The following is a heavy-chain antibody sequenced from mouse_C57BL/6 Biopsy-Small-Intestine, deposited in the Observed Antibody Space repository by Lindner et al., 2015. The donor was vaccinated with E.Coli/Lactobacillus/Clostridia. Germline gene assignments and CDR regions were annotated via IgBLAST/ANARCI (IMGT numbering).Heavy chain of an antibody. CDR1: GYTFTDYY. CDR2: IYPGSGDT. Sequence: VQLQESGPELVKPGASVKISCKASGYTFTDYYINWVRQRPGQGLEWIGWIYPGSGDTKYNEKFEGKATLTLDTSSSTAYMQLSSLTSEDSAVYFCARGNLWYFDVWGAGTTVTVSS. V-gene: IGHV1-84*01. J-gene: IGHJ1*01. CDR3: ARGNLWYFDV.